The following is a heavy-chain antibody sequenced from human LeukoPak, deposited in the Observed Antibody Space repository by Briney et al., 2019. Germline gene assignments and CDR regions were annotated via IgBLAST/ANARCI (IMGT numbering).Heavy chain of an antibody. Sequence: SETLSLTCTVSGGSISSSSYYWGWIRQPPGKGLEWIGSIYYSGSTYYNPSLKSRVTISVDTSKNQFSLKLSSVTAADTAVYYCARDRGYQLHYDYWGQGTLVTVSS. D-gene: IGHD2-2*01. CDR1: GGSISSSSYY. CDR3: ARDRGYQLHYDY. CDR2: IYYSGST. J-gene: IGHJ4*02. V-gene: IGHV4-39*07.